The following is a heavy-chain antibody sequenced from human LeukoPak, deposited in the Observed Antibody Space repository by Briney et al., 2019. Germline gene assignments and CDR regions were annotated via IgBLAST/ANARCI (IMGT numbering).Heavy chain of an antibody. CDR1: GGSISSGSYY. CDR3: ARAYCGGDCSVDY. Sequence: SQTLSLTCTVSGGSISSGSYYWSWIRQPVGKGLESNGRIYTSGSSNYNPSLKSRVTISVDTSKNQFSLKLSSVTAADTAVYYCARAYCGGDCSVDYWGQGTLVTVSS. V-gene: IGHV4-61*02. D-gene: IGHD2-21*02. CDR2: IYTSGSS. J-gene: IGHJ4*02.